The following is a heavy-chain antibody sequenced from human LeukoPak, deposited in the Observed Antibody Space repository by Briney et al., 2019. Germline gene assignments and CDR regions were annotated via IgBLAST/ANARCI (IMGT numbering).Heavy chain of an antibody. V-gene: IGHV3-23*01. CDR3: AKEVSSGSYHYYYYMDV. CDR1: GFTFSSYG. Sequence: GGSLRLSCAASGFTFSSYGMSWVRQAPGKGLEWVSAISGSGGSTYYADSVKGRFTISRDNSKNTLYLQMNSLRAEDTAVYYCAKEVSSGSYHYYYYMDVWGKGTTVTVSS. D-gene: IGHD1-26*01. J-gene: IGHJ6*03. CDR2: ISGSGGST.